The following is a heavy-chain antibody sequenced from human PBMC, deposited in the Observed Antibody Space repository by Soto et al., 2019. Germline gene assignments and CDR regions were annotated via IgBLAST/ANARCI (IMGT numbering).Heavy chain of an antibody. J-gene: IGHJ3*02. D-gene: IGHD3-3*01. CDR2: IYHSGST. CDR1: GYSISSGYY. V-gene: IGHV4-38-2*01. Sequence: SETLSLTCAVSGYSISSGYYWGWIRQPPGKGLEWIGSIYHSGSTYYNPSLKSRVTISVDTSKNQFSLKLSSVTAADTAVYYCAIIGGFGVDIRDAFDICGQGTMLTVSS. CDR3: AIIGGFGVDIRDAFDI.